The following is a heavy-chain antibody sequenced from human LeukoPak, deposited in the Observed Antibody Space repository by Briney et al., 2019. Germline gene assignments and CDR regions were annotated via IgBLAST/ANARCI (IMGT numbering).Heavy chain of an antibody. CDR1: GFTFSSHW. CDR2: IRGDENEI. D-gene: IGHD3-10*01. CDR3: ARGHVPGSTRHWDF. J-gene: IGHJ4*02. Sequence: PGGSLRLSCEASGFTFSSHWMQWVRQVPGKGLVWVARIRGDENEIDYADSVKGRFTISRDNAKNTLYLQMNSLRVEDTAVYFCARGHVPGSTRHWDFWGQGTLVTVSS. V-gene: IGHV3-74*01.